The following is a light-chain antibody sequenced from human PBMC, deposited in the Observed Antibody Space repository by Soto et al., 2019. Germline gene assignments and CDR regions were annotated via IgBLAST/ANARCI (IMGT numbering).Light chain of an antibody. J-gene: IGKJ1*01. CDR1: QSVNDNY. V-gene: IGKV3-20*01. CDR3: QQYAASPRT. CDR2: GAS. Sequence: EIVLTQSPGTLSLSPRERATLSCRASQSVNDNYLAWYQHKPGQAPRLLIYGASSRAPGIPARFSGSGSGTDFTLTISRLEPDDFAIYYCQQYAASPRTFGQGTQVEVK.